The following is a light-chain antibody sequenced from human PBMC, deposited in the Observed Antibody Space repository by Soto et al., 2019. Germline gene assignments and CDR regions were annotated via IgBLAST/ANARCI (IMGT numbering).Light chain of an antibody. CDR1: SSDVGGYNY. CDR2: DVS. J-gene: IGLJ1*01. Sequence: QSALTQPASVSGSPGQSITISCTGTSSDVGGYNYVSWYQQHPGKAPKLMIYDVSNRPSGVSNRFSGSKSGNTASLTISGLQAEDEADYYGSSYTSSSTKVFGTGTKVTV. V-gene: IGLV2-14*01. CDR3: SSYTSSSTKV.